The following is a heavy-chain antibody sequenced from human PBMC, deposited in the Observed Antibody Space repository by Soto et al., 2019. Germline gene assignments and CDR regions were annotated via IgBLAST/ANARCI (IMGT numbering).Heavy chain of an antibody. CDR1: GFTFSSYA. V-gene: IGHV3-30-3*01. J-gene: IGHJ3*02. D-gene: IGHD4-17*01. CDR2: ISYDGSNK. Sequence: QVQLVESGGGVVQPGRSLRLSCAASGFTFSSYAMHWVRQAPGKGLEWVAVISYDGSNKYYADSVKGRFTISRDNSKNTLYLQMNSLRAEDTAVYYCASLYGDYGGAFDSWGQGTMVTVSS. CDR3: ASLYGDYGGAFDS.